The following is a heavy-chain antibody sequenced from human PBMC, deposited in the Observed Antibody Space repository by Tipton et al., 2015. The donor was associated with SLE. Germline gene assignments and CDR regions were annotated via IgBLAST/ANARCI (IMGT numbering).Heavy chain of an antibody. J-gene: IGHJ3*02. V-gene: IGHV4-39*07. CDR2: IYSRGNK. Sequence: TLSLTCTVSGGSISDSTYYWGWIRQSPGKGLEWIGSIYSRGNKFYNPTLMSRVTILLDTSKNQFSLSLSSVNAADTAVYYCAIILSGPPHTAFDIWGQGTVVTVSS. D-gene: IGHD5-12*01. CDR3: AIILSGPPHTAFDI. CDR1: GGSISDSTYY.